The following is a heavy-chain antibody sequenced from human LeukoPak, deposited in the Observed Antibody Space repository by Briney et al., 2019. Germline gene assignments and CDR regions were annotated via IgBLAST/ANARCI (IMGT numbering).Heavy chain of an antibody. Sequence: SETLSLTCAVYGGSFSGYYWSWIRQPPGKGLEWIGEINHSGSTNYNPSLESRVTISVDTSKNQFSLKLSSVTAADTAVYYCARPVAGNNDAFDIWGQGTMVTVSS. V-gene: IGHV4-34*01. CDR2: INHSGST. CDR3: ARPVAGNNDAFDI. CDR1: GGSFSGYY. D-gene: IGHD6-19*01. J-gene: IGHJ3*02.